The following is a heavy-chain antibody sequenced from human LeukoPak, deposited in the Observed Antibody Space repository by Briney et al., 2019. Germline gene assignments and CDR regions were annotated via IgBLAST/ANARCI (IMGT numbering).Heavy chain of an antibody. D-gene: IGHD3-22*01. CDR2: ISAYNGNT. CDR1: GYTFTSYG. Sequence: GASVKVSCKASGYTFTSYGISWVRQAPGQGLEWMGWISAYNGNTNYAQKLQGRVTMTIDTSTSTAYMELRSLRSDDTAVYYCARTVYYYDSSGYSPMDVWGQGTTVTVSS. V-gene: IGHV1-18*01. J-gene: IGHJ6*02. CDR3: ARTVYYYDSSGYSPMDV.